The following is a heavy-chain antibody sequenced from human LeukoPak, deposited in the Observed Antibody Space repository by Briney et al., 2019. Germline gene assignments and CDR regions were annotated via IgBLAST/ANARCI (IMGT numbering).Heavy chain of an antibody. CDR3: ASDYGSGTNWGAFDI. J-gene: IGHJ3*02. V-gene: IGHV1-2*02. CDR1: GYTFTGYY. Sequence: GASVKVSCKASGYTFTGYYMHWVRQAPGQGLEWMGWINPNSGGTNYAQKFQGRVTMTRDTSISTAYMELSSLRSDDTAVYYCASDYGSGTNWGAFDIWGQGTMVTVSS. CDR2: INPNSGGT. D-gene: IGHD3-10*01.